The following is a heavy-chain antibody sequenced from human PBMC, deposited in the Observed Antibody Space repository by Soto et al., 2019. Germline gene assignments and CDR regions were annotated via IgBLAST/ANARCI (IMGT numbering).Heavy chain of an antibody. V-gene: IGHV3-7*01. CDR3: AREPNSIDY. J-gene: IGHJ4*02. CDR1: RFTFSNYW. CDR2: INQDGSEK. D-gene: IGHD1-7*01. Sequence: EVQLVESGGGLVQPGGSLRLSCAASRFTFSNYWMSWVRQAPGKGLEWVANINQDGSEKYYVDSVKGRFTISRDNAKNSLYLQMNSLRAEDTAVYYCAREPNSIDYWGQGTLVTVSS.